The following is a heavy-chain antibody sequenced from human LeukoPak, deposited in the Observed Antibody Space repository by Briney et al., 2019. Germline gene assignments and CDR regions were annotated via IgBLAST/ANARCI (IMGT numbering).Heavy chain of an antibody. CDR3: ARGGRRFLEWLPNDY. J-gene: IGHJ4*02. V-gene: IGHV1-8*02. CDR1: GYTFTSYG. Sequence: EASVKVSCKASGYTFTSYGISWVRQAPGQGLEWMGWMNPNSGNTGYAQKFQGRVTMTRNTSMSTAYMELSSLRSEDTAVYYCARGGRRFLEWLPNDYWGQGTLVTVSS. CDR2: MNPNSGNT. D-gene: IGHD3-3*01.